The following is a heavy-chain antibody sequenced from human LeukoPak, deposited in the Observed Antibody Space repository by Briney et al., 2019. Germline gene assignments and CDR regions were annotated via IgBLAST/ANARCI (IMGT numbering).Heavy chain of an antibody. CDR3: AKVVAAALYYFDY. CDR2: ISGSGGST. Sequence: GGSLRLSCAASGFTFSSYAMSWVRQAPGKGLEWVSAISGSGGSTYYADSVKGRFTISRDNSKNTLYLQMNSLRAEDTAVYYRAKVVAAALYYFDYWGQGTLVTVSS. D-gene: IGHD6-13*01. V-gene: IGHV3-23*01. CDR1: GFTFSSYA. J-gene: IGHJ4*02.